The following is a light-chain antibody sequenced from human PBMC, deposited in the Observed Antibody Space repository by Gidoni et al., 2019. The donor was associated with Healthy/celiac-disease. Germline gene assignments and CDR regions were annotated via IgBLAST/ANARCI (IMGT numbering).Light chain of an antibody. Sequence: DIVLTQSPGTLSLSPGERATLSCRASQRVSSSYLAWYQQKPGQAPRLLIYGASSRATGIPARFSGSGSGTDFTLTISRLEPEDFAVYYCQQYGSSPGTFGQGTKVEIK. J-gene: IGKJ1*01. CDR3: QQYGSSPGT. CDR2: GAS. CDR1: QRVSSSY. V-gene: IGKV3-20*01.